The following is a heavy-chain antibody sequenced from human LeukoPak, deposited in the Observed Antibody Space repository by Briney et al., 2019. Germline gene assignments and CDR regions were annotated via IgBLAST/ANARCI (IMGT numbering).Heavy chain of an antibody. D-gene: IGHD2-15*01. J-gene: IGHJ6*02. CDR1: GFAFNTYW. CDR3: AKEQVVAILFRRVAYGMDV. V-gene: IGHV3-74*01. CDR2: IRGDGTNP. Sequence: GGSLRLSCAASGFAFNTYWMHWVRQVPGKGLVWVSRIRGDGTNPIYADSVKGRFTISRDNSKNTLYLQMNSLRAEDTAVYYCAKEQVVAILFRRVAYGMDVWGQGTTVTVSS.